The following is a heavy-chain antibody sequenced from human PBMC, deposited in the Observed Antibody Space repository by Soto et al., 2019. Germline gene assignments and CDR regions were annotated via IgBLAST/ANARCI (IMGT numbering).Heavy chain of an antibody. V-gene: IGHV4-59*12. CDR1: GGSISSYY. Sequence: SETLSLTCTVSGGSISSYYWSWIRQPPGKGLEWIGYIYYSGSTNYNPSLKSRVTISVDTSKNQFSLKLSSVTAADTAVYYCASGRDYDILTGYYQDRDYWGQGTLVTVS. D-gene: IGHD3-9*01. CDR3: ASGRDYDILTGYYQDRDY. J-gene: IGHJ4*02. CDR2: IYYSGST.